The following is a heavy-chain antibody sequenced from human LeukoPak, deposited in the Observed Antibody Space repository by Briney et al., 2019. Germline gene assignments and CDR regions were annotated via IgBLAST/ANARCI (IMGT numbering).Heavy chain of an antibody. Sequence: ASVTVSCKVSGNSLSELSIQWVRQAPGKGGECMGGFDPEEAKMVYAQNFQGRVTMTEDTSTQTAYMELSGLTSDDTAVYYCTTRSGDFWSGFVNWGQGSLVTVSS. CDR2: FDPEEAKM. J-gene: IGHJ4*02. V-gene: IGHV1-24*01. CDR3: TTRSGDFWSGFVN. CDR1: GNSLSELS. D-gene: IGHD3-3*01.